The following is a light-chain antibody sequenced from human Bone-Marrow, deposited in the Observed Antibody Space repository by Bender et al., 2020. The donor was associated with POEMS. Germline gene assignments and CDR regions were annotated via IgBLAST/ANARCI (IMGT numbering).Light chain of an antibody. CDR2: DVT. V-gene: IGLV2-11*01. CDR1: SSDVGGYNY. Sequence: QSALTQPRSVSGSPGQSVTISCTGTSSDVGGYNYVSWYQQHPGKAPKFMIYDVTQRPSGVPDRFSGSKSGNTASLTISGLQAEDEADYYCCSYAGSYTLVFGGGPKLPVL. J-gene: IGLJ3*02. CDR3: CSYAGSYTLV.